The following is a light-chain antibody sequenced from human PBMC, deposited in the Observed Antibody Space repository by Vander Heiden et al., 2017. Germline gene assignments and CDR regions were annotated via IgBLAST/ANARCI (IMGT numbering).Light chain of an antibody. CDR3: QAWDSSTAEVV. CDR1: IFGLTY. J-gene: IGLJ2*01. V-gene: IGLV3-1*01. CDR2: QDS. Sequence: SYDLTPPLSVSVSPGQTASITCSGDIFGLTYAGGHQQQPGQAPVLVIYQDSKRPSGIPERVSGSNSGNTATLTISGTQAMDEADYYCQAWDSSTAEVVFGGGTKLTVL.